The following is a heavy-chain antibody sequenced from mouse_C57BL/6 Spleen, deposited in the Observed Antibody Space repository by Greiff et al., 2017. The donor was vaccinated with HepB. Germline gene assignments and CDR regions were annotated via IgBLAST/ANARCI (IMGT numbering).Heavy chain of an antibody. Sequence: QVQLKQPGTELVKPGASVKLSCKASGYTFTSYWMHGVTQRPGQGREWIGNITPSNGGTNYTEKFKGKATLTVDKSSSTAYMQLSSLTSEDSAVYYCAREGGLRNYYAMDYWGQGTSVTVSS. D-gene: IGHD3-1*01. J-gene: IGHJ4*01. CDR1: GYTFTSYW. V-gene: IGHV1-53*01. CDR2: ITPSNGGT. CDR3: AREGGLRNYYAMDY.